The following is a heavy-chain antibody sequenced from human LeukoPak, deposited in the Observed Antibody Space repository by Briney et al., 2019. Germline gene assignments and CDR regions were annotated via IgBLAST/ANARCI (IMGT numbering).Heavy chain of an antibody. V-gene: IGHV3-30*18. CDR2: ISYDGSNK. Sequence: GGSLRLSCAASGFTFSSYGMHWVRQAPGKGLELVAVISYDGSNKYYADSVKGRFTISRDNSKNTLYLQMNSLRAEDTAVYYCAKDSGSYGVDYWGQGTLVTVSS. CDR1: GFTFSSYG. CDR3: AKDSGSYGVDY. D-gene: IGHD1-26*01. J-gene: IGHJ4*02.